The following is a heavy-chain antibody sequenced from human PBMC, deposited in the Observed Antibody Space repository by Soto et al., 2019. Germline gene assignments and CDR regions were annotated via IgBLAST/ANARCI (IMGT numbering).Heavy chain of an antibody. J-gene: IGHJ2*01. CDR2: IGTAGDT. D-gene: IGHD5-18*01. CDR1: GFTFSSYD. CDR3: ARVLGAGFSSGYGYFDL. V-gene: IGHV3-13*01. Sequence: GGSLRLSCAASGFTFSSYDMHWVRQATGKGLEWVSGIGTAGDTYYPGSVKGRFTISRENAKNSLYLQMNSLRAEDTAVYYWARVLGAGFSSGYGYFDLWGRGTLVTVSS.